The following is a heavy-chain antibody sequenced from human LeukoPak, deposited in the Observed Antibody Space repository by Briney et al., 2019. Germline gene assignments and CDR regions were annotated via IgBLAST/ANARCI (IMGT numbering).Heavy chain of an antibody. V-gene: IGHV3-74*03. Sequence: GGSLRLSCAASGFAFAKSWMHWVRQAPGKGLVWVSRIHNDGSGATYADFVKGRFTISRDNSKNTLYLQMNSLRAEDTAVYYCAKDTSGSYLKDPTPRDYWGQGTLVTVSS. CDR1: GFAFAKSW. J-gene: IGHJ4*02. D-gene: IGHD1-26*01. CDR2: IHNDGSGA. CDR3: AKDTSGSYLKDPTPRDY.